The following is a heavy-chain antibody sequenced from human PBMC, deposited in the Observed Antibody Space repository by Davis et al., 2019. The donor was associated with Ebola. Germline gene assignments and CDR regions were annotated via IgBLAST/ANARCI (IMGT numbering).Heavy chain of an antibody. CDR3: ARLANLDSSGHHPGGY. Sequence: GESLKISCAASGFTFSSYAMHWVRQAPGKGLEWVAVISYDGSNKYYADSVKGRFTISRDNSKNTLYLQMNSLRAADTAVYYCARLANLDSSGHHPGGYWGQGTLVTVSS. J-gene: IGHJ4*02. V-gene: IGHV3-30*04. D-gene: IGHD3-22*01. CDR2: ISYDGSNK. CDR1: GFTFSSYA.